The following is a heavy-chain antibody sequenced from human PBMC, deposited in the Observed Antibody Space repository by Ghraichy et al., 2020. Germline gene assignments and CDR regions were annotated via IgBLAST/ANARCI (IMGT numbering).Heavy chain of an antibody. CDR2: IDWDDDK. V-gene: IGHV2-70*11. Sequence: SGPTLVKPTQTLTLTCTFSGFSLSTSGMGVSWIRQPPGKALEWLARIDWDDDKYYSTSLKTRLTISKDTSKNQVVLTMTNMDPVDTATYYCARMRIAAAGTIVAQGRDAFDYWGQGTLVTVSS. J-gene: IGHJ4*02. CDR3: ARMRIAAAGTIVAQGRDAFDY. D-gene: IGHD6-13*01. CDR1: GFSLSTSGMG.